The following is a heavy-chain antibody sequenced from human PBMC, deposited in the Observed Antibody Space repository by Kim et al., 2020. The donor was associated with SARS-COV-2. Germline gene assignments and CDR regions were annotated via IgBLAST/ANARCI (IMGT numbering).Heavy chain of an antibody. J-gene: IGHJ6*02. V-gene: IGHV1-69*02. Sequence: KFQGRVTITADKSTSTAYMELSSLRSEDTAVYYCARGVEMATITDYGMDVWGQGTTVTVSS. CDR3: ARGVEMATITDYGMDV. D-gene: IGHD5-12*01.